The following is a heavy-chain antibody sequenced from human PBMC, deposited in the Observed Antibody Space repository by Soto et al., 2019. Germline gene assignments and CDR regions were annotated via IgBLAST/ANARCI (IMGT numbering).Heavy chain of an antibody. Sequence: EVQLAESGGGLVKPGGSLRLPFAAPGSIFNNAWRSWARRAPGKGLEWVGRIKSKADGETTDYAAPVKGRFTISRDDSKNMLYLQMDSLKTEDTALYYCTTGLGQQLVVFDYWGQGTLITVSS. D-gene: IGHD6-13*01. J-gene: IGHJ4*02. CDR1: GSIFNNAW. CDR2: IKSKADGETT. CDR3: TTGLGQQLVVFDY. V-gene: IGHV3-15*01.